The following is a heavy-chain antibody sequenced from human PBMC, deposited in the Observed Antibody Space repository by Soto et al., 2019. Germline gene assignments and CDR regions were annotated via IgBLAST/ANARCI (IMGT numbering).Heavy chain of an antibody. CDR1: GFSLSSSGVG. D-gene: IGHD2-15*01. CDR2: IYWDEDK. Sequence: QITLKESGPTLVKPTQTLTLTCTFSGFSLSSSGVGVGWIRQPPGKAPEWLALIYWDEDKRYSPSLKTRLTITKDTSTNEVVLTMPNMDPVDTGTSYCAHKGGRGAGMDVWGQGTTVTVSS. CDR3: AHKGGRGAGMDV. V-gene: IGHV2-5*02. J-gene: IGHJ6*02.